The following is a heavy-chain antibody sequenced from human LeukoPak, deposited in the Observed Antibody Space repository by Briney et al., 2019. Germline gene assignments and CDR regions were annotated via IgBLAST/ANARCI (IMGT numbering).Heavy chain of an antibody. CDR3: ARARSIFGAFDI. CDR1: GGTFSSYA. Sequence: ASVKVSCKASGGTFSSYAISWVRQAPGQGLEWMGGIIPIFGTANYAQKLQGRVTMTTDTSTSTAYMELRSLRSDDTAVYYCARARSIFGAFDIWGQGTMVTVSS. J-gene: IGHJ3*02. V-gene: IGHV1-69*05. D-gene: IGHD3-9*01. CDR2: IIPIFGTA.